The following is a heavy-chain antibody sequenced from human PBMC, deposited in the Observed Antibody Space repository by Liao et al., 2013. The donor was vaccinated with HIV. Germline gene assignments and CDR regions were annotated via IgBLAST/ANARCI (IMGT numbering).Heavy chain of an antibody. V-gene: IGHV4-30-4*08. CDR3: ARIGGRSSGWGYYFDY. J-gene: IGHJ4*02. CDR1: DGSISSGDYY. D-gene: IGHD3-22*01. Sequence: QVQLQESGPGLVKPSQTLSLTCTVSDGSISSGDYYWSWIRQPPGKGLEWIGYIYYSGSTYYNPSLKSRVIISVDTSKNQFSLKLSSVTAADTAVYYCARIGGRSSGWGYYFDYWGQGTLATVSS. CDR2: IYYSGST.